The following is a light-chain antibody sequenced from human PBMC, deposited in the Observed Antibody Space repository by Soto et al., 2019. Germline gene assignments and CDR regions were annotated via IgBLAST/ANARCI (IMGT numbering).Light chain of an antibody. V-gene: IGLV2-14*03. CDR3: STYTSSRTR. Sequence: QSALTQPASVSGSPGQSITNSCTGTSSDIGGYIYVSWYQHHPGKAPKLLIYDVSNRPSGVSNRFSGSKSGNTASLTISGVQVEDEADYFCSTYTSSRTRFGGGTKLTVL. CDR1: SSDIGGYIY. CDR2: DVS. J-gene: IGLJ2*01.